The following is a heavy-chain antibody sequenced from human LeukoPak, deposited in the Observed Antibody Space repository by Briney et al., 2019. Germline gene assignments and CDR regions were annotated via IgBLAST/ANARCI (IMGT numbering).Heavy chain of an antibody. J-gene: IGHJ5*02. CDR2: INAGNGNT. D-gene: IGHD6-19*01. V-gene: IGHV1-3*01. CDR1: GYIFTSYT. CDR3: ARDLEQWLVRSYNNWFDP. Sequence: ASVKVSCKASGYIFTSYTMHWVRQAPGQRLEWMGWINAGNGNTKYSQKFQDRVTVTRDTSASTAYMDLSSLRSEDTAVYYCARDLEQWLVRSYNNWFDPWGQGTLVTVSS.